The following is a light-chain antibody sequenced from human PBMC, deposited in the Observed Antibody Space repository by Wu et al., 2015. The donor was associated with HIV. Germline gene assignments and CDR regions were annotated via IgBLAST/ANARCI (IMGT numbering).Light chain of an antibody. CDR3: QQYNNWPQT. J-gene: IGKJ1*01. CDR1: QSISSN. CDR2: GAS. Sequence: EIVMTQSPATLSVSPGERATLSCRASQSISSNLAWYQQKPGQAPRLPIYGASFRATGIPARFSGSESGTEFTLTISSLQSEDFAVYYCQQYNNWPQTFGQGTKVEIK. V-gene: IGKV3-15*01.